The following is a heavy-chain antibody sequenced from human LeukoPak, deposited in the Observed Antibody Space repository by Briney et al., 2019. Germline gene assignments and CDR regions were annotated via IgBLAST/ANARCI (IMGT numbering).Heavy chain of an antibody. D-gene: IGHD5/OR15-5a*01. V-gene: IGHV4-39*07. CDR1: GGSISSSSYY. CDR3: ASSVRFGQLDY. Sequence: SETLSLTCTVSGGSISSSSYYWGWIRQPPGKGLEWIGSIYYSGSTYYNPSLKSRVTISVDTSKNQFSLKLSSVTAADTAVYYCASSVRFGQLDYWGQGTLVTVSS. J-gene: IGHJ4*02. CDR2: IYYSGST.